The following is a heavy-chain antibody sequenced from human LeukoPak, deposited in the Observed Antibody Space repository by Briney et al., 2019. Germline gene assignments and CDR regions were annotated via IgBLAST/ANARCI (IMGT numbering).Heavy chain of an antibody. Sequence: ASVKVSCKASGYTFTGYYMHWVRQAPGQGLEWMGWISAYNGNTNYAQKLQGRVTVTTDTSTSTAYMELRSLRSDDTAVYYCARGVITGTADYWGQGTLVTVSS. V-gene: IGHV1-18*04. CDR1: GYTFTGYY. CDR2: ISAYNGNT. J-gene: IGHJ4*02. CDR3: ARGVITGTADY. D-gene: IGHD1-7*01.